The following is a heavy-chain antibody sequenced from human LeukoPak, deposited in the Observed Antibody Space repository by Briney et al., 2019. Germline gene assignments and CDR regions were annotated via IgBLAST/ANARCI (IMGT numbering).Heavy chain of an antibody. J-gene: IGHJ3*02. D-gene: IGHD6-6*01. CDR2: MNPNSGNT. CDR1: GYTFTSYD. CDR3: ASGSSWRGDAFDI. Sequence: ASVKVSCKASGYTFTSYDINWVRQATGQGLEWMGWMNPNSGNTGYAQKFQGRVTMTRNTSISTAYMELSSLRSEDTAVYYCASGSSWRGDAFDIWDQGTMVTVSS. V-gene: IGHV1-8*01.